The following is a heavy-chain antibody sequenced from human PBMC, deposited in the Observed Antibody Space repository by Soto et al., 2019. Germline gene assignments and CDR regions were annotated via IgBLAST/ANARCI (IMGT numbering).Heavy chain of an antibody. CDR2: INSDGSST. J-gene: IGHJ6*02. CDR3: ARGYYDFWSGYYKARYYYGMDV. Sequence: GGSLRLSCAASGFTCSSYWMHWVRQAPGKGLVWVSRINSDGSSTVYADSVKGRFTISRDNAKNSLYLQMNSLRAEDTAVYYCARGYYDFWSGYYKARYYYGMDVWGQGTTVTVSS. V-gene: IGHV3-74*01. D-gene: IGHD3-3*01. CDR1: GFTCSSYW.